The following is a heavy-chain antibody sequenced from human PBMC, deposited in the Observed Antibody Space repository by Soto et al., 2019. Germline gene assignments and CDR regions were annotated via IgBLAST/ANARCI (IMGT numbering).Heavy chain of an antibody. Sequence: GGSLRLSCSASGFTFSSYAMHWVRQAPGKGLEYVSAISSNGGSTYYADSVKGRFTISRDNSKNTLYLQVSSLRAEDTAVYYCVKDGQRAGIAVAGYWGQGTLVTVSS. CDR1: GFTFSSYA. J-gene: IGHJ4*02. CDR3: VKDGQRAGIAVAGY. V-gene: IGHV3-64D*06. D-gene: IGHD6-19*01. CDR2: ISSNGGST.